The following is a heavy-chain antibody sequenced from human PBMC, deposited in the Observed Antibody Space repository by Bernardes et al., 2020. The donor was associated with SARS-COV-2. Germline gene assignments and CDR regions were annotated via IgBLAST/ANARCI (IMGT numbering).Heavy chain of an antibody. CDR3: ARGGHEPFDY. CDR2: INVEGSST. CDR1: GFIFSSSW. V-gene: IGHV3-74*01. J-gene: IGHJ4*02. Sequence: GGSLRLSCAASGFIFSSSWMHWVRQAPGKGLVWVSRINVEGSSTSYADSVKGRFTISRDNAKNTLYLQMNSLGSEDTAVYYCARGGHEPFDYWGQGTLVTVSS. D-gene: IGHD5-12*01.